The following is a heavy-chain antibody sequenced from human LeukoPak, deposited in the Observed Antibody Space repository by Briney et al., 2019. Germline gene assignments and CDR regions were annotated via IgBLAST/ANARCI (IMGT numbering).Heavy chain of an antibody. CDR1: GYTFTGYF. CDR2: INPNSGGT. V-gene: IGHV1-2*02. J-gene: IGHJ5*02. D-gene: IGHD1-26*01. CDR3: ARDNSVGDNAWWFDP. Sequence: ASVKVSCKASGYTFTGYFVHWVRQAPGQGLQWMGWINPNSGGTNYAQKFQGRVTMTRDMSISTAYMELSRLRSEDTAIYYCARDNSVGDNAWWFDPWGQGTLVTVSS.